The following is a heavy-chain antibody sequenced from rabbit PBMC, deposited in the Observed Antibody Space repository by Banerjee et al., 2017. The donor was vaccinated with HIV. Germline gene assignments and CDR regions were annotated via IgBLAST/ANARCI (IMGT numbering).Heavy chain of an antibody. CDR1: GFSLSSSYN. Sequence: QSLEESGGDLVKPGASLTLTCTASGFSLSSSYNMCWVRQAPGKGLEWIGCINTGSGSTWYASWAKGRFTISKTSSTTVTLQMTSLTAADTATYFCARKYDYSSAYNLWGPGTLVTVS. CDR2: INTGSGST. J-gene: IGHJ4*01. V-gene: IGHV1S40*01. CDR3: ARKYDYSSAYNL. D-gene: IGHD4-1*01.